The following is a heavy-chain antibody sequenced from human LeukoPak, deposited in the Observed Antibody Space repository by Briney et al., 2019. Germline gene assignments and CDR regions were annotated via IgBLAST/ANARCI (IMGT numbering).Heavy chain of an antibody. J-gene: IGHJ6*03. CDR1: GFTVSSNY. CDR2: ISGSGGST. D-gene: IGHD3-16*02. Sequence: SGGSLRLSCTASGFTVSSNYMNWVRQAPGKGLEWVSAISGSGGSTYYADSVKGRFTISRDNSKNTLYLQMNSLRAEDTAVYYCAKDLRGLSTLYYYYMDVWGKGTTVTVSS. V-gene: IGHV3-23*01. CDR3: AKDLRGLSTLYYYYMDV.